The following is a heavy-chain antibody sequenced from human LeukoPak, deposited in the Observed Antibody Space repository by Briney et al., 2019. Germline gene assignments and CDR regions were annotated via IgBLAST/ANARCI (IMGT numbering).Heavy chain of an antibody. D-gene: IGHD1-20*01. CDR2: FSGSGGST. CDR3: AKAGMTRFDY. J-gene: IGHJ4*02. V-gene: IGHV3-23*01. CDR1: GFTFSRFA. Sequence: GRSLRLSCAASGFTFSRFAMSWVRQAPGKGLEWVSGFSGSGGSTYYADSVKGRFTISRDNSKNTLYLQMNSLRVEDTAVYYCAKAGMTRFDYWGQGTLVTVSS.